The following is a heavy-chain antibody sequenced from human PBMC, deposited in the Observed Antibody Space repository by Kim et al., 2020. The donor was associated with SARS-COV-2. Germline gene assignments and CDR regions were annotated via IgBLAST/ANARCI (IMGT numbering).Heavy chain of an antibody. CDR3: ARGSSSSWYSTGYYYYYGMDV. V-gene: IGHV4-59*01. CDR2: IYYSGNT. Sequence: SETLFLTCTVSGGSISSYYWSWIRQPPGKGLEWIGYIYYSGNTNYNPSLKSRVTISVDTSKNQFSLKLSSVTAADTAVYYCARGSSSSWYSTGYYYYYGMDVRGRGTTVTVPS. J-gene: IGHJ6*02. CDR1: GGSISSYY. D-gene: IGHD6-13*01.